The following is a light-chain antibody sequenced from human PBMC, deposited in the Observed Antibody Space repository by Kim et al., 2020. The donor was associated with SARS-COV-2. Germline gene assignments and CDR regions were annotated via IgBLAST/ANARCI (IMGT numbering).Light chain of an antibody. Sequence: EILMTQSPAILSVSPGDTATLSCRASQSVTTNLAWYQQRPGQAPRLLIYGASTRATGIPARFSGSGSGTEFTLTISGQQSEDFAVYYCQQYDNWPPWTFGQGTKVDIK. V-gene: IGKV3-15*01. CDR3: QQYDNWPPWT. CDR1: QSVTTN. J-gene: IGKJ1*01. CDR2: GAS.